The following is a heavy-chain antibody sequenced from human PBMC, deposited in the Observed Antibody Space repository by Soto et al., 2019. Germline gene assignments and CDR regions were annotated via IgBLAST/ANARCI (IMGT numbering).Heavy chain of an antibody. CDR2: MYYNGNI. D-gene: IGHD3-16*01. CDR1: GGSISNYY. CDR3: ASGGNWFDP. V-gene: IGHV4-59*01. J-gene: IGHJ5*02. Sequence: NPSETLSLTCNVSGGSISNYYWTWVRQSPEKGLEWIGYMYYNGNINYNPSLKSRVTISIDTSKNQFSLTVKSVTAADTAVYYCASGGNWFDPWGQGVLVTVSS.